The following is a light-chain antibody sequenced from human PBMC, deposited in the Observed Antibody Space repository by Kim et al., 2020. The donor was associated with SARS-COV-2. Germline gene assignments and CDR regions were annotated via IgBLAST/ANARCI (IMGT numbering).Light chain of an antibody. V-gene: IGKV1D-16*01. Sequence: SVGDRVTITCRPSQGISGWLACYKQKPEKAPRCLIYVASSLQSGVPSSFSGGGSGTDFTLTISGLQPEDFATYYCQQYNSYPLTFGHGTRRGI. CDR3: QQYNSYPLT. CDR1: QGISGW. CDR2: VAS. J-gene: IGKJ5*01.